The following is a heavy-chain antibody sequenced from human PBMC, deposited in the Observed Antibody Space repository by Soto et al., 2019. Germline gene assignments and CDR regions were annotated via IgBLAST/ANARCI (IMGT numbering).Heavy chain of an antibody. CDR1: GFTFSSYG. CDR3: AKDYDSSGWGYFDY. J-gene: IGHJ4*02. CDR2: ISYDGSNK. Sequence: ESGGGVVQPGRSLRLSCAASGFTFSSYGMHWVRQAPGKGLEWVAVISYDGSNKYYVDSVKGRFTISRDNSKNTLYLQMNSLRDEDTAVYYCAKDYDSSGWGYFDYWGQGTLVTVSS. D-gene: IGHD3-22*01. V-gene: IGHV3-30*18.